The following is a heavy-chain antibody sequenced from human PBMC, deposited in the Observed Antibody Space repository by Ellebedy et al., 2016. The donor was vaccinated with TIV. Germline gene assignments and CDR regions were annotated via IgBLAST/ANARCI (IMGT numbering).Heavy chain of an antibody. CDR2: FDPEDGDT. CDR1: GYTLTELS. D-gene: IGHD6-19*01. V-gene: IGHV1-24*01. Sequence: AASVKVSCKVFGYTLTELSMHWVRQAPGKGLEWMGGFDPEDGDTIYAQKFQGRVTMTEDTSTDTAYMELSSLRSEDTAVYYCATDIAGAVAAYYYHGMDVWGQGTTVTVSS. J-gene: IGHJ6*02. CDR3: ATDIAGAVAAYYYHGMDV.